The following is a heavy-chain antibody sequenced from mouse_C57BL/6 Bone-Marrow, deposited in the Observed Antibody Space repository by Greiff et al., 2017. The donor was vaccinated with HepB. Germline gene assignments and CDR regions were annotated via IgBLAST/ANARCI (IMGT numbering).Heavy chain of an antibody. D-gene: IGHD2-1*01. CDR1: GFTFSDYY. J-gene: IGHJ4*01. Sequence: EVKLQESGGGLVQPGGSLKLSCAASGFTFSDYYMYWVRQTPEKRLEWVAYISNGGGSTYYPDTVKGRFTISRDNAKNTLYLQMSRLKSEDTAMYYCARPLLLYLTMDYWGQGTSVTVSS. CDR3: ARPLLLYLTMDY. V-gene: IGHV5-12*01. CDR2: ISNGGGST.